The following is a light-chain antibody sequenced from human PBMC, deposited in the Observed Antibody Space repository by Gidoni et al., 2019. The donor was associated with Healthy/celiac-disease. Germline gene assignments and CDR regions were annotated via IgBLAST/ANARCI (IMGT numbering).Light chain of an antibody. CDR3: CSYAGSSTVV. CDR1: SSDVGSYKL. CDR2: EGS. J-gene: IGLJ2*01. V-gene: IGLV2-23*01. Sequence: QSALTQPASVSGSPGQSITISCTGTSSDVGSYKLVSWYQQHPGKTPKLMIYEGSKRPSGVSNRFSGSKSGNTASLTISGLQAEYEADYCCCSYAGSSTVVFGGGTKLTVL.